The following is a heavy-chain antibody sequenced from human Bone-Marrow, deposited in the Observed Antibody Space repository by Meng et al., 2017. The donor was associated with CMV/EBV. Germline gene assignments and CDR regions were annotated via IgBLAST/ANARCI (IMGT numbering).Heavy chain of an antibody. J-gene: IGHJ3*02. CDR2: IIPILGIA. CDR1: GGTFSSYT. CDR3: ARTPGITMIVVVRDAFDI. V-gene: IGHV1-69*02. D-gene: IGHD3-22*01. Sequence: SVKVSCKASGGTFSSYTISWVRQAPGQGLEWMGRIIPILGIANYAQKFQGRVTITADKSTSTAYMELSSLRSEDTAVYYCARTPGITMIVVVRDAFDICGQGTMVTVSS.